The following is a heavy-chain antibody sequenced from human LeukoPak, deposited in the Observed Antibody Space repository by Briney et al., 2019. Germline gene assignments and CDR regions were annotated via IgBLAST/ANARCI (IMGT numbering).Heavy chain of an antibody. D-gene: IGHD6-13*01. CDR1: GGSFSGYY. CDR3: AGIAAGFNWFDP. CDR2: INHSGST. Sequence: SETLSLTCAVYGGSFSGYYWSWIRQPPGKGLEWIGKINHSGSTNYNPSLKSRVTISVDTSKNQFSLKLSSVTAADTAAYYCAGIAAGFNWFDPWGQGTLVTVSS. J-gene: IGHJ5*02. V-gene: IGHV4-34*01.